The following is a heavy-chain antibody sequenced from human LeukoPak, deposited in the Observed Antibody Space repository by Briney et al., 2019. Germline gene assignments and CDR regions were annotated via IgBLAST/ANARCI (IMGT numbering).Heavy chain of an antibody. J-gene: IGHJ6*03. D-gene: IGHD1-26*01. CDR3: ARVPNSWEPDYYYMDV. Sequence: ASVKVSCKASGYTFTSYGISWVRQAPGQGLEWMGWISAYNGNTNYAQKLQGRVTMTTDTSTSTAYMELRSLRSDDTAVYYCARVPNSWEPDYYYMDVWGKGTTVTTSS. CDR1: GYTFTSYG. CDR2: ISAYNGNT. V-gene: IGHV1-18*01.